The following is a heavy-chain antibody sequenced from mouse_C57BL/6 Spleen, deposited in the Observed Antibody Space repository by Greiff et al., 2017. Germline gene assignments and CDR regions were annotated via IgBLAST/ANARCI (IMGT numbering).Heavy chain of an antibody. J-gene: IGHJ1*03. CDR3: ARDYDYGYWYFDV. CDR1: GFTFSSYT. D-gene: IGHD2-4*01. CDR2: ISGGGGNT. Sequence: EVQRVESGGGLVKPGGSLKLSCAASGFTFSSYTMSWVRQTPEKRLEWVATISGGGGNTYYPDSVKGRFTISRDNAKNTLYLQMSSLRSEDTAVYYCARDYDYGYWYFDVWGTGTTVTVSS. V-gene: IGHV5-9*04.